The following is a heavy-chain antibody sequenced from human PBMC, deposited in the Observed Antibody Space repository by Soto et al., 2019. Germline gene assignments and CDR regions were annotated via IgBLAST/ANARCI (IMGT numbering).Heavy chain of an antibody. Sequence: ASVKVSCKASGYTFTGYYMHWVRQAPGQGLEWMGWINPSSGGTNYAQKFQGRVTMTRDTSISTAYMELSRLRSDDTAVYYCARDPAINCCYDPRDVHSVHRTRFSDS. J-gene: IGHJ5*01. V-gene: IGHV1-2*02. CDR3: ARDPAINCCYDPRDVHSVHRTRFSDS. D-gene: IGHD2-15*01. CDR1: GYTFTGYY. CDR2: INPSSGGT.